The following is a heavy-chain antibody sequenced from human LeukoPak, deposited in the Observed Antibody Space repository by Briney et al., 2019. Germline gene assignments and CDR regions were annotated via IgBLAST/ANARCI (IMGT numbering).Heavy chain of an antibody. Sequence: GASVKVSCKASGYTFTSYGISWVRQAPGQGLEWMGWISAYNGNTNYAQKLQGRVTMTTDTSTSTAYMELRSLRSDDTAVYYCARDLPARPDDGNWFDPWGQGTLVTVSS. CDR3: ARDLPARPDDGNWFDP. J-gene: IGHJ5*02. CDR2: ISAYNGNT. D-gene: IGHD6-6*01. CDR1: GYTFTSYG. V-gene: IGHV1-18*04.